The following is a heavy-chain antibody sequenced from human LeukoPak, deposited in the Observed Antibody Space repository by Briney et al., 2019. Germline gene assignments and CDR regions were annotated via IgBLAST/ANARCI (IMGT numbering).Heavy chain of an antibody. D-gene: IGHD1-26*01. Sequence: GGSLRLSCAASGFTFSSYSMNWVRQAPGKGLEWVSYISSSSTIYYADSVKGRFTISRDNAKNSLYLQMNSLRAEDTAVYYCANVGGYSFVLQTWGQGTLVTVSS. CDR3: ANVGGYSFVLQT. CDR1: GFTFSSYS. V-gene: IGHV3-48*01. J-gene: IGHJ5*02. CDR2: ISSSSTI.